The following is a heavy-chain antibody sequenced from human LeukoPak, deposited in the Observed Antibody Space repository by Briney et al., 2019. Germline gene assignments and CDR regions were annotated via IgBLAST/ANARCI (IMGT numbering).Heavy chain of an antibody. Sequence: PSETLSLTCTVSGGSISSYYWSWIRQPAGKGLEWIGRIYTSGSTNYNPSLKSRVTMSVDTSKNQFSLKLSSVTAADTAVYYCARDQGYNWNYVYWFDPWGQGTLVTVSS. CDR3: ARDQGYNWNYVYWFDP. J-gene: IGHJ5*02. D-gene: IGHD1-7*01. CDR2: IYTSGST. V-gene: IGHV4-4*07. CDR1: GGSISSYY.